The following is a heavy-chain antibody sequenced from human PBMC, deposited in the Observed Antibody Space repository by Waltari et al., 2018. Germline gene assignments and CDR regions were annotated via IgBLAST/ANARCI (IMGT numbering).Heavy chain of an antibody. CDR2: IIPIFGTA. CDR1: GGTFSSYA. V-gene: IGHV1-69*08. Sequence: QVQLVQSGAEVKKPGSSVKVSCKASGGTFSSYAIRWVRPAPGQGLEWMGRIIPIFGTANYAQKFQGRVTITADKSTSTAYMELSSLRSEDTAVYYCARDLKRGIAVAGSPDYWGQGTLVTVSS. CDR3: ARDLKRGIAVAGSPDY. J-gene: IGHJ4*02. D-gene: IGHD6-19*01.